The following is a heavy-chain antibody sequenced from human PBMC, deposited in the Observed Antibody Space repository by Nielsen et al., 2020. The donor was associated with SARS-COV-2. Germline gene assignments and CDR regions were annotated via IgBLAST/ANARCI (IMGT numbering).Heavy chain of an antibody. CDR1: GYTFTGYY. CDR2: INPNSDGT. V-gene: IGHV1-2*02. CDR3: ARDRDTVRARSNWNDYDY. D-gene: IGHD1-20*01. J-gene: IGHJ4*02. Sequence: ASVKVSCKASGYTFTGYYIHWVRQAPGQGLEWMGWINPNSDGTDYAEKFQGRVSMTRDTSINTAYMELTRVKSDDTAVYYCARDRDTVRARSNWNDYDYWGQGTLVTVSS.